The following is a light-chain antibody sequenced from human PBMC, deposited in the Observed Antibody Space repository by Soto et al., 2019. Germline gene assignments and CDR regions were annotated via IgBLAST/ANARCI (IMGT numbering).Light chain of an antibody. CDR2: AAS. V-gene: IGKV1-6*01. Sequence: AIQMTQSPSSLSASVGDRVAISCRASQDIRNTLAWYQQKPGEAPKLLIFAASNLQSGVPSRFSGSGSVTDFTLAITGLQPEDFATYYCQQANSYPWTFGQGTKVDIK. CDR3: QQANSYPWT. J-gene: IGKJ1*01. CDR1: QDIRNT.